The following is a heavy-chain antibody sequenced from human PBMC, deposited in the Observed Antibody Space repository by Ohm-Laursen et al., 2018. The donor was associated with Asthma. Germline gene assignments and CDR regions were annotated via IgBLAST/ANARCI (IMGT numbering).Heavy chain of an antibody. CDR1: GYTFTSYA. J-gene: IGHJ6*02. Sequence: SVKVSCKASGYTFTSYAMNWVRQAPGQGLEWMGGINSVFGTTTYPQKFQGRITITADESTSTAYMDLSSLRSEDTAVYYCARGGYSGYDLYYAMDVWGQGTTVTVSS. V-gene: IGHV1-69*13. D-gene: IGHD5-12*01. CDR2: INSVFGTT. CDR3: ARGGYSGYDLYYAMDV.